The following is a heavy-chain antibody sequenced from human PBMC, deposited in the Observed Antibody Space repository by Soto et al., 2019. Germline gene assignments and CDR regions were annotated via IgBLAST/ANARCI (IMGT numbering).Heavy chain of an antibody. CDR2: IGTAGDT. V-gene: IGHV3-13*01. Sequence: HPGGSLRLSCAASGFTFSSYDMHWVRQATGKGLEWVSAIGTAGDTYYPGSVKGRFTISRENAKNSLYLQMSSLRAEDTAVYYCARASTYGWFEPRGQGTLVTVPS. CDR3: ARASTYGWFEP. J-gene: IGHJ5*02. CDR1: GFTFSSYD. D-gene: IGHD3-10*01.